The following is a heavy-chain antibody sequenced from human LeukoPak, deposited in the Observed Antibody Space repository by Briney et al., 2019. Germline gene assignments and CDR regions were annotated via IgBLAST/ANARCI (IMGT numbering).Heavy chain of an antibody. J-gene: IGHJ4*02. CDR3: ARDLAGSNYTNADY. V-gene: IGHV1-69*13. Sequence: GASVKVSCKASGGTFCSYAISWVRQAPGQGLEWMGGIIPIFGTANYAQKFQGRVTITADESTSTAYMELSSLRSEDTAVYYCARDLAGSNYTNADYWGQGTLVTVSS. CDR2: IIPIFGTA. CDR1: GGTFCSYA. D-gene: IGHD4-11*01.